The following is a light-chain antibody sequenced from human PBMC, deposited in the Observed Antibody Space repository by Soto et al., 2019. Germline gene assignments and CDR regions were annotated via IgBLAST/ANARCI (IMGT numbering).Light chain of an antibody. CDR1: QRIGDY. Sequence: DIVLTQSPATLSLSPGERATLSCRASQRIGDYLAWDQQRPGQAPRLLIYDASNRAAGTPARFSGSGSGSDYTLTISSLQPDDFALYYCQQRYVWPITFGQGTRLDI. CDR2: DAS. J-gene: IGKJ5*01. CDR3: QQRYVWPIT. V-gene: IGKV3-11*01.